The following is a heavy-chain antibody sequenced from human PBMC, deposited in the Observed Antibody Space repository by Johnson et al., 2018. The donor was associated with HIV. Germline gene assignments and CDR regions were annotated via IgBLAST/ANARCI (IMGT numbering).Heavy chain of an antibody. CDR3: AREIIAAADDI. Sequence: VQLVESGGGLVQPGGSLRLSCAASGFTFSTYDMYWVRQATGKGLEWVSTIGTAGDTYYAGSVKGRFTISRENANNSLYLQMNSLRAGDTAVDYCAREIIAAADDIWGQGTMVTVSS. CDR2: IGTAGDT. V-gene: IGHV3-13*01. J-gene: IGHJ3*02. D-gene: IGHD6-13*01. CDR1: GFTFSTYD.